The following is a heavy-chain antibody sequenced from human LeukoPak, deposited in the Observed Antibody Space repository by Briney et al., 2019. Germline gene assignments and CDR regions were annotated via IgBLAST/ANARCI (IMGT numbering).Heavy chain of an antibody. CDR2: ISYDGINQ. Sequence: AGGSLRLSCATSGFTFSSYAMHWVRQAPGKGLEWVALISYDGINQYYADSVKGRFIISRDNSKNTLYLQLNSLRLEDTAVYYCPLTTFGVVYYFDYWGQGTLVTVSS. J-gene: IGHJ4*02. D-gene: IGHD1/OR15-1a*01. CDR3: PLTTFGVVYYFDY. CDR1: GFTFSSYA. V-gene: IGHV3-30*04.